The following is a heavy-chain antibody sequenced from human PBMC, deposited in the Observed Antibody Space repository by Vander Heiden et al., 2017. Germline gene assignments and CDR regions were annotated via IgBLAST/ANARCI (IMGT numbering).Heavy chain of an antibody. J-gene: IGHJ4*02. CDR1: GGSISGYY. V-gene: IGHV4-4*07. D-gene: IGHD1-26*01. Sequence: QVQLQESGPGLVKPSETLSLTCSVPGGSISGYYWSWIRQPAGKGLEWIGRIYTSGSTSYNPSLKSRVTMSVGSFKNEFFLKLRSVTAEDTAVYYCARARPSGSSDYWGQGTLVTVSS. CDR3: ARARPSGSSDY. CDR2: IYTSGST.